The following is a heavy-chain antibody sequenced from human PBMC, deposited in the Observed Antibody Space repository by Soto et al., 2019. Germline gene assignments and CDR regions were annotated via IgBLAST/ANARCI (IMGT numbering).Heavy chain of an antibody. V-gene: IGHV3-33*03. CDR3: AGGSRSGRGNWFGP. CDR2: IWYDGSNK. D-gene: IGHD1-26*01. Sequence: QVQLVDSGGGVVQPGTSLRLSCATSGFKFNMYGMHWVRQAPGKGLEWVAEIWYDGSNKYYADSVKGRFTISRDNSNNNLQLQIGNPGAGDTGGEYLAGGSRSGRGNWFGPWGQGIPVTVSS. CDR1: GFKFNMYG. J-gene: IGHJ5*02.